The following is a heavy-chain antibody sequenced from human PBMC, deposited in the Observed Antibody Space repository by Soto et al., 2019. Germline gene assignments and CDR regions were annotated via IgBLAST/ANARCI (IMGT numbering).Heavy chain of an antibody. Sequence: SETLSLTCTVSGGSVSSGSYYWSWIRQPPGKGLEWIGYIYYSGSTNYNPSLKSRVTISVDTSKNQFSLKLSSVTAADTAVYYCAREYSNYYYYYGMDVWGQGTTVTVSS. J-gene: IGHJ6*02. CDR3: AREYSNYYYYYGMDV. D-gene: IGHD4-4*01. CDR2: IYYSGST. CDR1: GGSVSSGSYY. V-gene: IGHV4-61*01.